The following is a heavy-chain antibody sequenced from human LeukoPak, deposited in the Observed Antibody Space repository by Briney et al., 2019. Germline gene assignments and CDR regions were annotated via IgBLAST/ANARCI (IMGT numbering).Heavy chain of an antibody. Sequence: PGGSLRLSCAASGFTFNNYAMSCVREAPGKGLEGVSAISGGGSYTYYAGSVEGRFTVSRDNSKNTLYLQMNSLRAEDTAVYYCAKGGIAAAAGFWGDYWGQGALVTASS. J-gene: IGHJ4*02. D-gene: IGHD6-13*01. V-gene: IGHV3-23*01. CDR2: ISGGGSYT. CDR1: GFTFNNYA. CDR3: AKGGIAAAAGFWGDY.